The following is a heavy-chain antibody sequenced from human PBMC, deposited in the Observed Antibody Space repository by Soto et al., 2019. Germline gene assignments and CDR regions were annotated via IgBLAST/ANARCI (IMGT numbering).Heavy chain of an antibody. Sequence: QVQLQQWGAGLLKPSETLSLTCAVYGGSFSGYYWSWIRQPPGKGLEWIGEINHSGSTNYNPSLKSRVTISVDTSKNQFSLKLSSVTAADTDVYYCASLHSSSSGAEDYWGQGTLVTVSS. D-gene: IGHD6-6*01. CDR2: INHSGST. CDR3: ASLHSSSSGAEDY. CDR1: GGSFSGYY. J-gene: IGHJ4*02. V-gene: IGHV4-34*01.